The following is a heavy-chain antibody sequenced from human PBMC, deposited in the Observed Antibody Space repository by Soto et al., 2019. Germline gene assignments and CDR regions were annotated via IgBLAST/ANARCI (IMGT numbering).Heavy chain of an antibody. Sequence: SETLSLTCTVSGGSISSSSYYWGWIRQPPGKGLEWIGSIYYSGSTYYNPSLKSRVTISVDTSKNQFSLKLSSVTAADTAVYYCASSGDNLYYFDYWGQGTLVTVSS. CDR1: GGSISSSSYY. D-gene: IGHD4-17*01. CDR2: IYYSGST. V-gene: IGHV4-39*01. CDR3: ASSGDNLYYFDY. J-gene: IGHJ4*02.